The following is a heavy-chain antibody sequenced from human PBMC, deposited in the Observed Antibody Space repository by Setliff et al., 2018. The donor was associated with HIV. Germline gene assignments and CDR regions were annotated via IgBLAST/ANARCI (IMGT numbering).Heavy chain of an antibody. CDR1: GYRFTNYW. D-gene: IGHD5-12*01. J-gene: IGHJ6*03. CDR3: ARLLNGYNSYDYYYMDV. Sequence: GESLKISCKGSGYRFTNYWIAWVRQMPGKGLEWMGIIYPGDSDTRYSPTFQGQVTISADKSISTAYLQWSSLKASDSAMYYCARLLNGYNSYDYYYMDVWGKGTTVTVSS. V-gene: IGHV5-51*01. CDR2: IYPGDSDT.